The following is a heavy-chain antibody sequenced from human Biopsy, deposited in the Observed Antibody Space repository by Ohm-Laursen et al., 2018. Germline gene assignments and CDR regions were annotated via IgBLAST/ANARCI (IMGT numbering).Heavy chain of an antibody. D-gene: IGHD4-23*01. Sequence: SLRLSCAASGLSFSDYHMRWIRQAPGRGLEWVSYISGGGTIYYGDSMKGRVTISRDNAKNSLYLQIHSLRAEDTAVYYCARDTRWSPYSMDVWGQGTTVTVSS. CDR2: ISGGGTI. CDR3: ARDTRWSPYSMDV. V-gene: IGHV3-11*01. CDR1: GLSFSDYH. J-gene: IGHJ6*02.